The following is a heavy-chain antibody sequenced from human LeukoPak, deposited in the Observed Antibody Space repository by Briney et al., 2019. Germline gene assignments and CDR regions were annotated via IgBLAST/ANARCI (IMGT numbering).Heavy chain of an antibody. J-gene: IGHJ5*02. D-gene: IGHD2-21*02. Sequence: PSETLSLTCTVSGGSISSYYWSWIRQPPGKGLEWIGNIYDRGSTKYNPSLKSRVTISVDRSKNQFSLKLRSVTAADTAVYYCARLQVHCGGDCYTRWFDPWGQGTLVTVSS. CDR3: ARLQVHCGGDCYTRWFDP. V-gene: IGHV4-59*08. CDR2: IYDRGST. CDR1: GGSISSYY.